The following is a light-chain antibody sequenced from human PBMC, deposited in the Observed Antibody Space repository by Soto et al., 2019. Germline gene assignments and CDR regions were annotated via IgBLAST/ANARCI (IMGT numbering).Light chain of an antibody. CDR2: TAS. CDR1: QGISNY. J-gene: IGKJ4*01. V-gene: IGKV1-27*01. CDR3: QNYNSAPQLT. Sequence: EIQMTQSPSSLSASVGDRVTITCRASQGISNYLAWYQQKPGKVPKLLIYTASTLQSGVPSRFSGSGSGTDFTLTISSLQPEDVATYYCQNYNSAPQLTFGGGTKVEIK.